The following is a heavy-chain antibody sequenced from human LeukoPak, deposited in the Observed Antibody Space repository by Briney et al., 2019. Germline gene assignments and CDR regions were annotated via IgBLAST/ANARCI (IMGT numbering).Heavy chain of an antibody. CDR3: ARAGLLVVPAAIGGVDY. CDR2: IYHSGST. V-gene: IGHV4-38-2*01. CDR1: GYSISSGYY. Sequence: SGTLSLTCAVSGYSISSGYYWGWIRPPPGKGLEWIGSIYHSGSTYYNPSLKSRVTISIDTSKNQFSLKLSSVTAADTAVYYCARAGLLVVPAAIGGVDYWGQGTLVTVSS. D-gene: IGHD2-2*01. J-gene: IGHJ4*02.